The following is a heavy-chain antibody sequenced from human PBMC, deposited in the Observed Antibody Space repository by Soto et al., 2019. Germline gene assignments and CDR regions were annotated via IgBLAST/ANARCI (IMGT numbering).Heavy chain of an antibody. Sequence: SSETLSLTCAVSGGSISSSNWWSWVRQPPGKGLEWIGEIYHSGTTNYNPSLKSRLTISVDKSKNQFSLKLTSVTAADTAVYYCTRDRRDILMIVFDPWGQGALVTVSS. CDR2: IYHSGTT. D-gene: IGHD3-22*01. CDR1: GGSISSSNW. J-gene: IGHJ5*02. CDR3: TRDRRDILMIVFDP. V-gene: IGHV4-4*02.